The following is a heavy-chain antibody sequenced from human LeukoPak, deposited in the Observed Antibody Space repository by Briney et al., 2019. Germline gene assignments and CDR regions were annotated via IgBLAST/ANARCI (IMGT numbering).Heavy chain of an antibody. CDR2: INPNSGGT. CDR3: ARVEYDFWSGYPYYYYYGMDV. CDR1: GYTFTGYY. D-gene: IGHD3-3*01. V-gene: IGHV1-2*06. Sequence: ASVKVSCKASGYTFTGYYMHWVRQAPGQGLEWMGRINPNSGGTNYAQKFQGRVTMTRDTSISTAYMELSRPRSDDTAVYYCARVEYDFWSGYPYYYYYGMDVWGQGTTVTVSS. J-gene: IGHJ6*02.